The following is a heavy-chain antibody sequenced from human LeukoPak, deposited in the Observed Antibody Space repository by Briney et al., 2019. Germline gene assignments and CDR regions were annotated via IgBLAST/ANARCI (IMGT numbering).Heavy chain of an antibody. D-gene: IGHD5-18*01. CDR1: GFTFSSYS. CDR2: ISSSSSTI. Sequence: PGGSLRLSCAASGFTFSSYSMNWVRQAPGKGLEWVSYISSSSSTIYYADSVKGRFTISRDNAKNSLYLQMNSPRAEDTAVYYCARAYVDTAMVTLYYFDYWGQGTLVTVSS. CDR3: ARAYVDTAMVTLYYFDY. V-gene: IGHV3-48*04. J-gene: IGHJ4*02.